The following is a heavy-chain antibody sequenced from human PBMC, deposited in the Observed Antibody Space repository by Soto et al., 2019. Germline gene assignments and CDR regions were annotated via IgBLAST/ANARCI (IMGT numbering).Heavy chain of an antibody. D-gene: IGHD2-2*01. CDR2: ISYDGSNK. V-gene: IGHV3-30-3*01. Sequence: GGSLRLSWAASGFTFSSYAMHWVRQAPGKGLEWVAVISYDGSNKYYADSVKGRFTISRDNSKNTLYLQMNSLRAEDTAVYYCARDGDEDIVVVPAALSSYGMDVWGQGTTVTVSS. CDR1: GFTFSSYA. CDR3: ARDGDEDIVVVPAALSSYGMDV. J-gene: IGHJ6*02.